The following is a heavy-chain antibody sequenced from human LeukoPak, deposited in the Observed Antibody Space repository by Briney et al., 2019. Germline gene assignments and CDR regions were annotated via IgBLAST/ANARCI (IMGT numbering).Heavy chain of an antibody. Sequence: ASVKVSCKASGYSFTSYGISWVRQAPGQGLEWMGWVSNYKGHTKYAQKFQDRVSMTTDISTNTAYMELRSLRSDDTAVYYCARDGDYEDCWGQGTLVTVSS. D-gene: IGHD4-17*01. CDR1: GYSFTSYG. CDR2: VSNYKGHT. V-gene: IGHV1-18*01. J-gene: IGHJ4*02. CDR3: ARDGDYEDC.